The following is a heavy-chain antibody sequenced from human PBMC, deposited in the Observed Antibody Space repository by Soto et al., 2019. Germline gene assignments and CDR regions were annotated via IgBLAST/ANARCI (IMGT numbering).Heavy chain of an antibody. Sequence: QVQLQESGPGLVKPSGTLSLTCAVSGGSVNNDKWWSWVRQPPGKGLEWIGEIHSSGITNYNPSLESRASIFVDKFKNQFSVKLTSVTAADTAVYFCAGQWSAGYGAFDPWGQGTLVTVSS. CDR2: IHSSGIT. CDR3: AGQWSAGYGAFDP. D-gene: IGHD3-9*01. J-gene: IGHJ5*02. CDR1: GGSVNNDKW. V-gene: IGHV4-4*02.